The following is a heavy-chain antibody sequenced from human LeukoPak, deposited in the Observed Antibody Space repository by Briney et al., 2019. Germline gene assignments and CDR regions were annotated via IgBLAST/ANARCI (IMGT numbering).Heavy chain of an antibody. CDR2: INTKNGDT. D-gene: IGHD2-21*01. J-gene: IGHJ4*02. CDR1: GYTLTCNN. CDR3: ARESGHCYGDNCFYFFDL. Sequence: ASVKVSCKASGYTLTCNNISWVRQAPGQGLEWMGWINTKNGDTNYAQKLQGGVTMTTDTSTNTAYMELRSLRSDDTAVYYCARESGHCYGDNCFYFFDLWGQGFLVTVSS. V-gene: IGHV1-18*01.